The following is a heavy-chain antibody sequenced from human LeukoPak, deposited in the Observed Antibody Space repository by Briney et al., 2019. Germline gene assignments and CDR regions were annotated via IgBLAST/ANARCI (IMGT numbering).Heavy chain of an antibody. CDR2: IYYSGST. CDR1: GGSISSGGYY. Sequence: SETLSLTCTVSGGSISSGGYYWSWIRQHPGKGLEWIGYIYYSGSTYYNPSLKSRVTISVDTSKNQFSLKLSSVTAADTAVYYCARYSSGRYYFDYWGQGTLVTVSS. CDR3: ARYSSGRYYFDY. V-gene: IGHV4-31*03. D-gene: IGHD6-19*01. J-gene: IGHJ4*02.